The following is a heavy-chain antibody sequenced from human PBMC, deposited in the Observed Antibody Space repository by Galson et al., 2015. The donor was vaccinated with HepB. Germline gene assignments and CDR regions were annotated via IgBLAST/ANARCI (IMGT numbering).Heavy chain of an antibody. CDR1: GFSFSDYW. V-gene: IGHV3-7*01. D-gene: IGHD3-3*01. Sequence: SLRLSCAASGFSFSDYWMSWVRQVVGRGLEWVADIKGDGSEKYYVGSVRGRFTISRDNAKNSLYLQMNSLRAEDTAIYYCTRDSLYNDGSGPQRGPDSWGQRTLVTVSS. CDR2: IKGDGSEK. CDR3: TRDSLYNDGSGPQRGPDS. J-gene: IGHJ4*02.